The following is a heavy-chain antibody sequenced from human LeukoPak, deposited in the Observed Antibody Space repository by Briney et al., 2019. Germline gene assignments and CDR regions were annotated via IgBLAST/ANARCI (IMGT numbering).Heavy chain of an antibody. V-gene: IGHV1-18*01. CDR1: GYTFTSYG. CDR2: ISAYNGNT. D-gene: IGHD3-9*01. Sequence: GASVKVSCKASGYTFTSYGISWVRQAPGQGLEWMGWISAYNGNTNYAQKLQGRVTMTTDTSTSTAYMELRSLRSDDTAVYYCARDFVRYFDWLFSRGPDDAFDIWGQGTMVTVSS. CDR3: ARDFVRYFDWLFSRGPDDAFDI. J-gene: IGHJ3*02.